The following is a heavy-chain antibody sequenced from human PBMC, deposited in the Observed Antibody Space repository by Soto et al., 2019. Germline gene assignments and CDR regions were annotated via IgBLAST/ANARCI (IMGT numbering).Heavy chain of an antibody. Sequence: SETLSLTCAVSGGSISSGGYSWSWIRQPPGKGLEWIAYIYYSGTTYYNPSLKSRVTMSRDTSKNQFSLKLESVTAADTAVYYCAREAGELDYSSSSDAFDIWGQGTMVTVSS. D-gene: IGHD6-6*01. CDR2: IYYSGTT. CDR1: GGSISSGGYS. J-gene: IGHJ3*02. CDR3: AREAGELDYSSSSDAFDI. V-gene: IGHV4-30-2*05.